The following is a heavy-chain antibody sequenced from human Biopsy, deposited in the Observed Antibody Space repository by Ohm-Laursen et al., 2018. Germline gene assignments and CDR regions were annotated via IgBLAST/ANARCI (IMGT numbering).Heavy chain of an antibody. V-gene: IGHV4-61*01. J-gene: IGHJ4*02. CDR1: SDSITSGPEN. Sequence: SHTLSLTCTVSSDSITSGPENWSWIRQSPGQGLDYIGIIYSGGNTNYKPSLKNRVTMSVDTSKNQFYLKLYSVTAADTAVYYCARGRRTSGWSYFDNWGQGALVIVSP. D-gene: IGHD6-19*01. CDR2: IYSGGNT. CDR3: ARGRRTSGWSYFDN.